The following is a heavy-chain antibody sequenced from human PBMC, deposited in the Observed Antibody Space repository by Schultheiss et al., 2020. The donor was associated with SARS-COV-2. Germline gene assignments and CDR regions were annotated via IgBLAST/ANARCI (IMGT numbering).Heavy chain of an antibody. Sequence: ASVKVSCKASGYTFTSYGISWVRQAPGQGLEWMGWISAYNGNTNYAQKLQGRVTMTTDTSTSTAYMELRSLRSDDTAVYYCARDRRFLENGDYWGQGSLVTVSS. CDR1: GYTFTSYG. D-gene: IGHD3-3*01. CDR3: ARDRRFLENGDY. CDR2: ISAYNGNT. V-gene: IGHV1-18*04. J-gene: IGHJ4*02.